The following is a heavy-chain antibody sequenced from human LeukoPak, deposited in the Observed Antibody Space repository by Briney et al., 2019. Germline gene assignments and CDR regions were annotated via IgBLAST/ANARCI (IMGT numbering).Heavy chain of an antibody. D-gene: IGHD1-26*01. CDR3: AKDVGGGGSYFGYFDY. V-gene: IGHV3-9*01. CDR2: ISWNSGSI. J-gene: IGHJ4*02. CDR1: GFTFDDYA. Sequence: GRSLRRSCAASGFTFDDYAMHWVRQAPGRGLEWDSGISWNSGSIGYADSVKGRFTISRDNAKNSLYLQMNSLRAEDTALYYCAKDVGGGGSYFGYFDYWGQGTLVTVSS.